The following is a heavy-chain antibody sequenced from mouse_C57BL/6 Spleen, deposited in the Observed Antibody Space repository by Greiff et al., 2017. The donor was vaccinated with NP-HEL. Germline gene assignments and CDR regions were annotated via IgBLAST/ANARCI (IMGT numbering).Heavy chain of an antibody. J-gene: IGHJ4*01. D-gene: IGHD5-1*01. Sequence: QVQLQQPGAELVKPGASVRMSCKASGYTFTSYWITWVKQRPGQGLEWIGDIYPGSGSTNYNEKFKSKATLTVDTSSSTAYMQLSSLTSEDSAVYYCARSWSNYAMDYWGQGTSVTVSS. V-gene: IGHV1-55*01. CDR3: ARSWSNYAMDY. CDR2: IYPGSGST. CDR1: GYTFTSYW.